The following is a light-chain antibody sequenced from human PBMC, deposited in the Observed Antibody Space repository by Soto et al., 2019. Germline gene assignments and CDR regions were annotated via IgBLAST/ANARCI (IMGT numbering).Light chain of an antibody. V-gene: IGLV2-8*01. CDR2: EVS. CDR3: SSYAGSNNHVV. Sequence: QSVLTQPPSASGSLGQSVTISCTGTSSDVGGSKYVSWYQQHPGKAPKLMIYEVSKRPAGVPDRFSGSKSGNTASLTVSGLQAEDEADYYCSSYAGSNNHVVFGGGTKLTVL. CDR1: SSDVGGSKY. J-gene: IGLJ2*01.